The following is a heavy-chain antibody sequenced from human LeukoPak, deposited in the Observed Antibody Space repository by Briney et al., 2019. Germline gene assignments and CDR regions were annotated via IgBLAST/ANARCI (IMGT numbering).Heavy chain of an antibody. CDR2: IYTSVRT. CDR3: ARAGGGGEAWFDP. J-gene: IGHJ5*02. V-gene: IGHV4-4*09. CDR1: GASISSYN. Sequence: SETLSLTCTVSGASISSYNWGWIRQPPGKGLEWIGYIYTSVRTNYNLSLGSRVTISVDTSKNQFSLKLNSVTVADTAVYYCARAGGGGEAWFDPWGQGTLVTVSS. D-gene: IGHD2-21*01.